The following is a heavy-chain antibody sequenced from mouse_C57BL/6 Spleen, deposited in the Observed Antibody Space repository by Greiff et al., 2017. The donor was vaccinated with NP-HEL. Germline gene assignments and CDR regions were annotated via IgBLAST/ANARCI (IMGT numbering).Heavy chain of an antibody. J-gene: IGHJ1*03. Sequence: QVQLKQPGAELVRPGTSVKLSCKASGYTFTSYWMHWVKQRPGQGLEWIGVIDPSDSYTNYNQKFKGKATLTVDTSSSTAYMQLSSLTSEDSAVYYCARRTVVATRYFDVWGTGTTVTVSS. V-gene: IGHV1-59*01. D-gene: IGHD1-1*01. CDR2: IDPSDSYT. CDR3: ARRTVVATRYFDV. CDR1: GYTFTSYW.